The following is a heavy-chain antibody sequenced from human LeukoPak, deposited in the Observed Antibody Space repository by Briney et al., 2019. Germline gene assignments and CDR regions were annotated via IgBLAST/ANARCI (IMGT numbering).Heavy chain of an antibody. D-gene: IGHD3-22*01. CDR3: SRWGYSNGYYYDY. Sequence: GGSLRLSCAASGFTFSSYEMNWVRQAPGKGMGRVSYISSSGSTIYYADSVKGLFTISRDNAKNSLYLQMNSLRDEDTAVYYCSRWGYSNGYYYDYWGQGTLVTVSS. CDR1: GFTFSSYE. V-gene: IGHV3-48*03. CDR2: ISSSGSTI. J-gene: IGHJ4*02.